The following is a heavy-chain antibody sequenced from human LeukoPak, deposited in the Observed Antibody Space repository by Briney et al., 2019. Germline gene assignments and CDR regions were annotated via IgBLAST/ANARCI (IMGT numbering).Heavy chain of an antibody. D-gene: IGHD3-22*01. J-gene: IGHJ4*02. CDR3: ARTAEASSGYSY. CDR2: IYPGDSDT. CDR1: GYSFTSYW. Sequence: GASLKISCKGSGYSFTSYWIGWVRQMPGKGLEWMGIIYPGDSDTRYSPSFQGQVAISADKSINTAYLQWSSLKASDTAIYYCARTAEASSGYSYWGQGTLVTVSS. V-gene: IGHV5-51*01.